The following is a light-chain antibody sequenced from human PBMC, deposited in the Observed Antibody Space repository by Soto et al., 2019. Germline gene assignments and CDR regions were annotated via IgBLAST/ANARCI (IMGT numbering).Light chain of an antibody. J-gene: IGKJ4*01. V-gene: IGKV3D-15*01. CDR3: QQYNDWPRT. CDR1: QSVRGN. CDR2: GAS. Sequence: ETVMAQSPATLSVSPGEGATLSCRASQSVRGNLAWYQQKPGQAPRLLIYGASTRASGIPTRFSGAGSGAEFTLTISSLQSEDSAVYFCQQYNDWPRTFGGGTGVEIK.